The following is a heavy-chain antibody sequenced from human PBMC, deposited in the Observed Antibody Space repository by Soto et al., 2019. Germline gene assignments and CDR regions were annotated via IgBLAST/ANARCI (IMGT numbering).Heavy chain of an antibody. D-gene: IGHD4-17*01. CDR3: AKDLSSTTVTTNYYYYYGMDV. CDR2: ISYDGSNK. V-gene: IGHV3-30*18. CDR1: GFTFSSYG. J-gene: IGHJ6*02. Sequence: GGSLRLSCAASGFTFSSYGMHWVRQAPGKGLEWVAVISYDGSNKYYADSVKGRFTISRDNSKNTLYLQMNSLRAEDTAVYYCAKDLSSTTVTTNYYYYYGMDVWGQGTTVTVSS.